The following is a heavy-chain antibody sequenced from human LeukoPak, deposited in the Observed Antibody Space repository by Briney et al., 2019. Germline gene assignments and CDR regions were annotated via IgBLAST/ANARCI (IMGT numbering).Heavy chain of an antibody. CDR3: ARKKEDYYDSRGYFLSDAFDI. CDR2: ISGSGGST. Sequence: GGSLRLSCAASGFTFSSYAMSWVRQAPGKGLEWVSAISGSGGSTYYADSVKGRFTISRDNSKNTLYLQMNSLRAEDTAVYYCARKKEDYYDSRGYFLSDAFDIWGQGTMVTVSS. V-gene: IGHV3-23*01. D-gene: IGHD3-22*01. CDR1: GFTFSSYA. J-gene: IGHJ3*02.